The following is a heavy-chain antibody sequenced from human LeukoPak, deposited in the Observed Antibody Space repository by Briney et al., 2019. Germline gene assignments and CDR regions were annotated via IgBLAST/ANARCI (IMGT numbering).Heavy chain of an antibody. CDR1: GFTFSSYS. Sequence: GGSLRLSCAASGFTFSSYSMNWVRQAPGKGLEWVSSISSSSSYIYYADSVKGRFTISRDNAKNSLYLQMNSLRAEDTAVYYCARDLVGATSGSFDYWGQGTLVTVSS. CDR3: ARDLVGATSGSFDY. V-gene: IGHV3-21*01. CDR2: ISSSSSYI. J-gene: IGHJ4*02. D-gene: IGHD1-26*01.